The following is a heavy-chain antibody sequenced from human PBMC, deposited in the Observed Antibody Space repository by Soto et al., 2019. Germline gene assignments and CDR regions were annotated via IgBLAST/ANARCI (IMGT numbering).Heavy chain of an antibody. CDR1: GYTFTSYG. CDR3: ARDITYYYDSSGYQHFDY. CDR2: ISAYNGNT. Sequence: ASVKVSCKASGYTFTSYGISWVRQAPGQGLEWMGWISAYNGNTNYAQKLQGRVTMTTDKSTSTAYMELRSLRSDDTAVYYCARDITYYYDSSGYQHFDYWGQGTLVTVSS. J-gene: IGHJ4*02. V-gene: IGHV1-18*01. D-gene: IGHD3-22*01.